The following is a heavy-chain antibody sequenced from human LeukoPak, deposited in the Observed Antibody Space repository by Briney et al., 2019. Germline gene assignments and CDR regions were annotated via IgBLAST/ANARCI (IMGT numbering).Heavy chain of an antibody. CDR2: IWYDGSNK. V-gene: IGHV3-33*01. Sequence: GGSLRLSCAASGLTFSSYGMPWVRQAPGKGLEWVAVIWYDGSNKYYADSVKGRFTISRDNSKNTLYLQMNSLRAEDTAVYYCARDKRWTFDYWGQGTLVTVSS. J-gene: IGHJ4*02. D-gene: IGHD5-24*01. CDR3: ARDKRWTFDY. CDR1: GLTFSSYG.